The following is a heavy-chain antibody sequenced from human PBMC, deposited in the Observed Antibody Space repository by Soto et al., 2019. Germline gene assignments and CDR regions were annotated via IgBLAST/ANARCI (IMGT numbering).Heavy chain of an antibody. CDR1: GGSFSGYY. V-gene: IGHV4-34*01. CDR2: INHSGST. D-gene: IGHD2-8*01. Sequence: SETLSLTCAVYGGSFSGYYWSWIRHPPEKGLEWIGEINHSGSTNHNPSLKSRVTISVDTSKNQFPLKLSSVTAADTAVYYCARRYCTNGVCYKADYFDYWGQGTLVTVSS. J-gene: IGHJ4*02. CDR3: ARRYCTNGVCYKADYFDY.